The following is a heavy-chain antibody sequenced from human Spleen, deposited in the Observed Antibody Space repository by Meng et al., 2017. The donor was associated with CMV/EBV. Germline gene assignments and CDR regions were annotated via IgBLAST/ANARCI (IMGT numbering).Heavy chain of an antibody. D-gene: IGHD3-10*01. V-gene: IGHV3-66*02. CDR3: ERDNRGPYGSGSFYFDY. CDR1: GFKDNNKN. J-gene: IGHJ4*02. CDR2: MYNDGYK. Sequence: GFKDNNKNMSWVRQRPGKGLGWLSVMYNDGYKYYADYVKGRFTSARDICKNMVYIQMNSLGTEETAVYYCERDNRGPYGSGSFYFDYWGQGTLVTVSS.